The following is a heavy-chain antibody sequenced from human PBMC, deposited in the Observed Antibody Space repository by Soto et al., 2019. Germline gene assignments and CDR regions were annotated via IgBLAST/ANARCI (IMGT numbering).Heavy chain of an antibody. CDR3: ARDSGSSRAFDI. D-gene: IGHD6-6*01. CDR2: IIPILGIA. Sequence: ASVKVSCKASGGTFSSYTISWVRQAPGQGLEWMGRIIPILGIANYAQKFQGRVTITADKSTGTAYMELSSLRSEDTAVYYCARDSGSSRAFDIWGQGTMVTVSS. J-gene: IGHJ3*02. CDR1: GGTFSSYT. V-gene: IGHV1-69*04.